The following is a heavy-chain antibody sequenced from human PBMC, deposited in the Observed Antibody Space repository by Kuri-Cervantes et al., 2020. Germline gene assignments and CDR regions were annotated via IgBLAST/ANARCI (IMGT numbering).Heavy chain of an antibody. CDR1: GFTFDDYA. Sequence: LSLTCAASGFTFDDYAMHWVRQAPGKGLEWVSGISWNSGSIGYADSVKGRFTISRDNAKSSLYLQMNSLRAEDTAVYYCARSDWFDPWGQGTLVTVSS. CDR3: ARSDWFDP. CDR2: ISWNSGSI. V-gene: IGHV3-9*01. J-gene: IGHJ5*02.